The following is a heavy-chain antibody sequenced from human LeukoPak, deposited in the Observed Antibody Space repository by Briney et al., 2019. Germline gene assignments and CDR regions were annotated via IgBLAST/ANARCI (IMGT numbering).Heavy chain of an antibody. CDR1: GYTFTSYG. D-gene: IGHD3-16*01. CDR2: ISAYNGNT. V-gene: IGHV1-18*01. J-gene: IGHJ3*02. CDR3: ARLITHYDAFDI. Sequence: ASVKVSCKASGYTFTSYGTSWVRQAPGQGLEWMGWISAYNGNTNYAQKLQGRVTMTTDTSTSTAYMELRSLRSDDTAVYYCARLITHYDAFDIWGQGTMVTVSS.